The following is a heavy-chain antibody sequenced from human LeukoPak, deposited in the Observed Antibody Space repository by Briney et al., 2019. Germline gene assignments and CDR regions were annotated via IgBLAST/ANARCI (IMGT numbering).Heavy chain of an antibody. CDR2: IYYSGST. CDR1: GGSISSYY. V-gene: IGHV4-59*01. D-gene: IGHD3-3*01. J-gene: IGHJ4*02. CDR3: ARSARDFWSGYSPHNFDY. Sequence: PSETLSLTCTVSGGSISSYYWSWIRQPPGKGLEWIGYIYYSGSTNYNPSLKSRATISVDTSKNQFSLKLSSVTAADTAVYYCARSARDFWSGYSPHNFDYWGQGTLVTVSS.